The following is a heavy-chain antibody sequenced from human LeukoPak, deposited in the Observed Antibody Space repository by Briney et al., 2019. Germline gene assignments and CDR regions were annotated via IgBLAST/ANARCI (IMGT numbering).Heavy chain of an antibody. D-gene: IGHD1-20*01. CDR2: ISGSGYTT. V-gene: IGHV3-23*01. J-gene: IGHJ4*02. CDR1: GFTFSIYA. Sequence: GGSLRLSCAASGFTFSIYAMSWVRQAPGKGLEWVSSISGSGYTTYYLDSVKGRFTTSRDNSKNTLYLQMNNLRAEDTAIYYCAKDAYNWKYYFDCWGQGTLVTVSS. CDR3: AKDAYNWKYYFDC.